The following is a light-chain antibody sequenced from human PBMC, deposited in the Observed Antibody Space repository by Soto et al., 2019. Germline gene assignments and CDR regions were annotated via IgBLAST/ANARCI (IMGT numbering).Light chain of an antibody. CDR1: QSVSSY. CDR2: DAS. J-gene: IGKJ5*01. CDR3: QQRTNRPIT. V-gene: IGKV3-11*01. Sequence: EIVLTQSPASLSLSPWAIATLSCRASQSVSSYLVWYQQKPGQAPRLLIYDASNRATGIPARFSGSGSGTDFTLNISSLEPEDFEVYYCQQRTNRPITFGQGTRLEIK.